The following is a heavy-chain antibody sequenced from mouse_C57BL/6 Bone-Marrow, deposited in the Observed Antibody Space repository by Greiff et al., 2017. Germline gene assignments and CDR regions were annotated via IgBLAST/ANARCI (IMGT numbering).Heavy chain of an antibody. Sequence: EVQLQQSGPGLVKPSQSLSLTCSVTGYSITSGYYWNWIRQFPGNKLEWMGYISYDGSNNYNPSLKNRISITRDTSKNQFFLKLNSVTTEDTATYYCARGPSYVGNFDYWGQDTTLTVSS. V-gene: IGHV3-6*01. CDR1: GYSITSGYY. CDR2: ISYDGSN. CDR3: ARGPSYVGNFDY. D-gene: IGHD6-1*01. J-gene: IGHJ2*01.